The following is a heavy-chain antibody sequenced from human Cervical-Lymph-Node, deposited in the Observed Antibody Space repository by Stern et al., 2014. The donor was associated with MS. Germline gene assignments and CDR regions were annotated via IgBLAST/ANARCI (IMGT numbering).Heavy chain of an antibody. V-gene: IGHV2-5*02. Sequence: QVTLKESGPTLVKPTQTLTLTCTFSGFSLSTSGVGVGWIRQPPGKALEWLALIYWDDDKRYSPSRKSRLTITKDTSKNQVVLTVTNMDPVDTATYYCAHVYDSSPFDYWGQGTLVTVSS. D-gene: IGHD3-22*01. J-gene: IGHJ4*02. CDR3: AHVYDSSPFDY. CDR2: IYWDDDK. CDR1: GFSLSTSGVG.